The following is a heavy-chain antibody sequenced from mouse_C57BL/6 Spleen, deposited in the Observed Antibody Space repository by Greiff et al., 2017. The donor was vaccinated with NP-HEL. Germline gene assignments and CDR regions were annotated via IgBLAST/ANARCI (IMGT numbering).Heavy chain of an antibody. V-gene: IGHV1-63*01. CDR2: IYPGGGYT. Sequence: VQLQESGAELVRPGTSVKMSCKASGYTFTNYWIGWAKQRPGHGLEWIGDIYPGGGYTNYNEKFKGKATLTADKSSSTAYMQFSSLTSEDSAIYYCARKRLITTAYYFDYWGQGTTLTVSS. J-gene: IGHJ2*01. D-gene: IGHD1-1*01. CDR1: GYTFTNYW. CDR3: ARKRLITTAYYFDY.